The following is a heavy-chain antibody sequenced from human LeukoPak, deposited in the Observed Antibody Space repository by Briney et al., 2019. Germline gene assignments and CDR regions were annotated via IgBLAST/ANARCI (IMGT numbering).Heavy chain of an antibody. CDR1: GFTFSNYG. D-gene: IGHD3-3*01. V-gene: IGHV3-30*02. CDR3: AKNAPSGSGYSFDY. J-gene: IGHJ4*02. Sequence: PGGSLRLSCAASGFTFSNYGMHWVRQAPGKGLEWVAIIWHDGSGKYYADSVKGRFTISRDNSKNTLYLQMNSLRAEDTAVYYCAKNAPSGSGYSFDYWGQGTLVTVSS. CDR2: IWHDGSGK.